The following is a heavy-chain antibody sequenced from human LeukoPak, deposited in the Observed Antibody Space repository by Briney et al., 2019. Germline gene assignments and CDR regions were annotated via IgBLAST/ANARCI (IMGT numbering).Heavy chain of an antibody. CDR2: INPNSGGT. Sequence: PRASVKVSCKASGYTFTGYYMHWVRQAPGQGLEWMGWINPNSGGTNYAQKFQGRVTMTRDTSVSTAYMELSRLRSDDTAVYYCARGEWELLTGGFDYWGQGTLVTVSS. D-gene: IGHD1-26*01. V-gene: IGHV1-2*02. J-gene: IGHJ4*02. CDR1: GYTFTGYY. CDR3: ARGEWELLTGGFDY.